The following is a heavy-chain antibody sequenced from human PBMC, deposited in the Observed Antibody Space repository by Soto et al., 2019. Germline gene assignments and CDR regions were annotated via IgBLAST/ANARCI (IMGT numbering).Heavy chain of an antibody. Sequence: GGSLRLSCAASGFTFSSYGMHWVRQAPGKGLEWVAVISYDGSNKYYADSVKGRFTISRDNSKNTLYLQTNSLRAEDTAVYYCAKDLSSHYYDSSGYYPPRKYYYGMDVWGQGTTVTVSS. V-gene: IGHV3-30*18. CDR3: AKDLSSHYYDSSGYYPPRKYYYGMDV. CDR2: ISYDGSNK. J-gene: IGHJ6*02. D-gene: IGHD3-22*01. CDR1: GFTFSSYG.